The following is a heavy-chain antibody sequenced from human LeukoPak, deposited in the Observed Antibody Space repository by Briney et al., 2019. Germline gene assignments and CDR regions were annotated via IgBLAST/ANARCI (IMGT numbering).Heavy chain of an antibody. Sequence: SETLSLTCTVSGGSISSYYWSWIRQPPGKGLEWIGYIYYSGSTNYNPSLKSRVTISVDTSKNQFSLKLSSVTAADTAVYYCAAARGDPGGGNWFDPWGQGTLVTVSS. CDR2: IYYSGST. CDR3: AAARGDPGGGNWFDP. D-gene: IGHD3-16*01. CDR1: GGSISSYY. V-gene: IGHV4-59*01. J-gene: IGHJ5*02.